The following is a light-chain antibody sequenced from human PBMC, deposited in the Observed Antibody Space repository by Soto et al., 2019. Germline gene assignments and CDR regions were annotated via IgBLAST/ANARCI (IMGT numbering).Light chain of an antibody. Sequence: ASRMAQSPSSLSSSTGDRVTIPCRAIQGISSYLAWYQQKPGKAPKLLIYAASTLQSGVTSRFSGSGSGTDFTLTISCLQSEDFATYYCQQYYSYPITFGQGTRLEI. CDR1: QGISSY. V-gene: IGKV1-8*01. CDR2: AAS. CDR3: QQYYSYPIT. J-gene: IGKJ5*01.